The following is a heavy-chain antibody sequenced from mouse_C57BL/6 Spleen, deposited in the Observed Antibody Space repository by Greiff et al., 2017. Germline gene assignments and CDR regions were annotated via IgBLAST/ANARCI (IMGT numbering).Heavy chain of an antibody. V-gene: IGHV1-61*01. J-gene: IGHJ4*01. Sequence: QVHVKQPGAELVRPGSSVKLSCKASGYTFTSYWMDWVKQRPGQGLEWIGNIYPSDSETHYNQKFKDKATLTVDKSSSTAYMQLSSLTSEDSAVYYCAREGPYAMDYWGQGTSVTVSS. CDR3: AREGPYAMDY. CDR2: IYPSDSET. CDR1: GYTFTSYW.